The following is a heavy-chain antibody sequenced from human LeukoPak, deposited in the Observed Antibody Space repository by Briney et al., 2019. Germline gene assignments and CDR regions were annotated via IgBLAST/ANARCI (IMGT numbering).Heavy chain of an antibody. V-gene: IGHV1-18*04. CDR1: GYTFTSYG. CDR3: ARQEYYYYGMDV. J-gene: IGHJ6*04. Sequence: ASGKVSCKASGYTFTSYGISWVRQAPGQGLEWMGWISAYNGKTNYAQKLQGRVTMTTDTSTSAAYMELRSLRSDDTAVYYCARQEYYYYGMDVWGKGTTVTVSS. CDR2: ISAYNGKT.